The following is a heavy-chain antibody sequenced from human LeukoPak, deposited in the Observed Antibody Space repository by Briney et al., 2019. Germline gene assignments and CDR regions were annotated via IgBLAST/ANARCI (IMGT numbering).Heavy chain of an antibody. CDR1: GFTFSTYS. D-gene: IGHD4-17*01. CDR3: ARAGDYAFDY. Sequence: PGGSLRLSCAASGFTFSTYSMIWVRQAPGKGLEWLSYISGDSKTIYYADSVKGRFTISRDNAKNSLYLQMNSLRAEDTAVYYCARAGDYAFDYWGQGTLVTVSS. V-gene: IGHV3-48*01. CDR2: ISGDSKTI. J-gene: IGHJ4*02.